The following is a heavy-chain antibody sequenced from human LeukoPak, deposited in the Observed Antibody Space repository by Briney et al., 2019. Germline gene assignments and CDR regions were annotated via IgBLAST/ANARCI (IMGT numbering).Heavy chain of an antibody. CDR1: GYTFTSYD. J-gene: IGHJ6*03. CDR3: ASGHYDFWSGYRFDYYMDV. V-gene: IGHV1-8*01. CDR2: MNPNSGNT. D-gene: IGHD3-3*01. Sequence: ASVKVSCKASGYTFTSYDINWVRQATGQGLEWMGWMNPNSGNTGYAQKFQGRVTMTRNTSISTAYMELSSLRSQATAVYYCASGHYDFWSGYRFDYYMDVWGKGTTVTVSS.